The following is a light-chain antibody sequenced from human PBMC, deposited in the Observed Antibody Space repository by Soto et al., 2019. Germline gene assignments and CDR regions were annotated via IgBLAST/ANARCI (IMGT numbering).Light chain of an antibody. Sequence: IRLTQSPSSLSASVGDRVTMXCRASQGLSSHFVWYQQKTGEAPKCLISAASTLQGGGPSRFTGSGSATDFTRTITSLQPEDFATYYGLQVNSFPLSFGGGTKVDIK. J-gene: IGKJ4*01. CDR3: LQVNSFPLS. V-gene: IGKV1-9*01. CDR1: QGLSSH. CDR2: AAS.